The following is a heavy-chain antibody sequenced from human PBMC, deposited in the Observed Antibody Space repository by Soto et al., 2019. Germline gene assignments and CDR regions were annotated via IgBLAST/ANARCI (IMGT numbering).Heavy chain of an antibody. CDR3: AKGRVLRYFDWQRRSVGYYYYGMDV. CDR2: ISGSGGST. Sequence: GGSLRLSCAASGFTFSSYAMSWVRQAPGKGLEWVSAISGSGGSTYYADSVKGRFTISRDNSKNTLYLQMNSLRAEDTAVYYCAKGRVLRYFDWQRRSVGYYYYGMDVWGQGTTVTVSS. J-gene: IGHJ6*02. CDR1: GFTFSSYA. V-gene: IGHV3-23*01. D-gene: IGHD3-9*01.